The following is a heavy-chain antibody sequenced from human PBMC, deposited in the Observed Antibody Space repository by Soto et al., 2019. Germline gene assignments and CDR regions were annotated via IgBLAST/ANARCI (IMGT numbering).Heavy chain of an antibody. J-gene: IGHJ4*02. Sequence: QVQLVESGGGVVRPGRSLRLSCAASGFAFSDYGMHWVRQAPGKGLEWVTVISYDGTNEYYADSVKGRFSISRDNSKNTLYLQMNSLRPEDTSIYYCAKDNGFRGGIMDSWGQGTLVTVSS. CDR3: AKDNGFRGGIMDS. CDR1: GFAFSDYG. CDR2: ISYDGTNE. D-gene: IGHD3-16*01. V-gene: IGHV3-30*18.